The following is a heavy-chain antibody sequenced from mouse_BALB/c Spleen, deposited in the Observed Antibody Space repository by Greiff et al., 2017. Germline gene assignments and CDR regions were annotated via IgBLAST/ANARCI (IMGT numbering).Heavy chain of an antibody. CDR1: GYTFTSYW. CDR3: TRGNYYGSSLYAMDY. D-gene: IGHD1-1*01. Sequence: VQLQQPGAELVRPGASVKLSCKASGYTFTSYWINWVKQRPGQGLEWIGNIYPSDSYTNYNQKFKDKATLTVDKSSNTAYMQLNSPTSEDSAVYYCTRGNYYGSSLYAMDYWGQGTSVTVSS. J-gene: IGHJ4*01. V-gene: IGHV1-69*02. CDR2: IYPSDSYT.